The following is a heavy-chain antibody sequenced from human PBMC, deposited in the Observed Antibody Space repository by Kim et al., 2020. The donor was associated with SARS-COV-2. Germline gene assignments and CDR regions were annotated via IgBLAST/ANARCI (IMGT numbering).Heavy chain of an antibody. CDR3: AGARPYYDNDFDY. V-gene: IGHV1-8*01. D-gene: IGHD3-22*01. J-gene: IGHJ4*02. Sequence: GYAQKFQGRVTMPRDTSISTAYMELSSLRSEDTAVYYCAGARPYYDNDFDYWGQGTLVTVSS.